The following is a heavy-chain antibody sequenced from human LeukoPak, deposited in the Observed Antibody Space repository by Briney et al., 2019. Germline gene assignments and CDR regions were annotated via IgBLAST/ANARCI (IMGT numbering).Heavy chain of an antibody. CDR2: ISSNGGST. CDR3: VKKNDYYTSESFYVWWYFDL. J-gene: IGHJ2*01. CDR1: GFTFSSYA. D-gene: IGHD3-22*01. Sequence: GGSLRLSCAASGFTFSSYAMHWVRQAPGKGLEYVSAISSNGGSTYYANSVKGRFTISRDNSKNTLYLQMDSLRPEDTAVYYCVKKNDYYTSESFYVWWYFDLWGRGALVTVPS. V-gene: IGHV3-64*01.